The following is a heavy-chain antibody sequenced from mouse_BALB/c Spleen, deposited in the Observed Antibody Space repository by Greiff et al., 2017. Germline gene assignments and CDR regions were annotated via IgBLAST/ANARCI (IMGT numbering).Heavy chain of an antibody. V-gene: IGHV3-6*02. D-gene: IGHD1-1*02. Sequence: EVQLQESGPGLVKPSQSLSLTCSVTGYSITSGYYWNWIRQFPGNKLEWMGYISYDGSNNYNPSLKNRISITRDTSKNQFFLKLNSVTTEDTATYYCAKYGKRAMDYWGQGTSVTVS. CDR2: ISYDGSN. CDR3: AKYGKRAMDY. J-gene: IGHJ4*01. CDR1: GYSITSGYY.